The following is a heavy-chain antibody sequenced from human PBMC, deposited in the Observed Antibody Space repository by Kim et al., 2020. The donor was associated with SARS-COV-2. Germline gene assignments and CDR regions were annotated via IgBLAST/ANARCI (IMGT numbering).Heavy chain of an antibody. Sequence: SETLSLTCAVYGGSFSGYYWSWIRQPPGKGLEWIGEINHSGSTNYNPSLKSRVTISVDTSKNQFSLKLSSVTAADTAVYYCARGVVFKQQLVLTPSFFFDYWGQGTLVTVSS. J-gene: IGHJ4*02. CDR1: GGSFSGYY. D-gene: IGHD6-13*01. V-gene: IGHV4-34*01. CDR2: INHSGST. CDR3: ARGVVFKQQLVLTPSFFFDY.